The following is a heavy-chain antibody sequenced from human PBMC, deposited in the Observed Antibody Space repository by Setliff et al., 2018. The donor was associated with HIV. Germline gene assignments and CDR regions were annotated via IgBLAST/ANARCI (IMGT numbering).Heavy chain of an antibody. V-gene: IGHV4-34*01. CDR2: INYSETT. CDR1: GGSFTAYY. CDR3: ARQHGDYALAS. J-gene: IGHJ5*01. D-gene: IGHD4-17*01. Sequence: SETLSLTCAVYGGSFTAYYWSWVRQAPGRGLEWIGEINYSETTNYNPSLKSRVAMSIDIAKKQFYLKLRSVTAADTAVYYCARQHGDYALASWGRGTLVTVSS.